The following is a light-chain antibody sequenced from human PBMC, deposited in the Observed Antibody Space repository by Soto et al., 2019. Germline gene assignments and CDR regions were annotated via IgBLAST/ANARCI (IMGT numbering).Light chain of an antibody. J-gene: IGKJ5*01. V-gene: IGKV1-27*01. CDR3: QHSAILRMS. CDR2: AAS. CDR1: QGISNY. Sequence: DIPITQSPSSLSASVGDRVTTTCRASQGISNYLAWYQQKPGKVPKLLIYAASNLESGVPSRFSGSGSGTDFSLTISSLQPQDIATYYCQHSAILRMSFDQGTLLENK.